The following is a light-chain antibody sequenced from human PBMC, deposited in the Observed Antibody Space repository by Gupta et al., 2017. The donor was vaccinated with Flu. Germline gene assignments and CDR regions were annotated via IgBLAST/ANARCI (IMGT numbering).Light chain of an antibody. CDR2: GAS. CDR1: QSVGCN. CDR3: QQVHNWPPLT. J-gene: IGKJ4*01. V-gene: IGKV3-15*01. Sequence: EIVMTQSPATLSVAPGDRPTLSCRASQSVGCNLAWLQQKPGQAPMLLTYGASTRATGIPARFSGSGSGTEFTLTISSLQSEDFAVYYCQQVHNWPPLTFGGGTKVEIK.